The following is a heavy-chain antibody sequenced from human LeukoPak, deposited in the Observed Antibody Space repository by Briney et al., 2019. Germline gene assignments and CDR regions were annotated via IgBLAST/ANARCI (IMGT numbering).Heavy chain of an antibody. D-gene: IGHD4-17*01. V-gene: IGHV3-30*02. CDR1: GFTFSSYG. CDR3: AKDGNFYDYGDSMPPGYFDY. Sequence: GGSLRLSCAASGFTFSSYGMHWVRQAPGKGLEWVAFIRYDGSNKYYADSVKGRFTISRDNSKNTLYLQMNSLRAEDTAVYYCAKDGNFYDYGDSMPPGYFDYWGQGTLVTVSS. J-gene: IGHJ4*02. CDR2: IRYDGSNK.